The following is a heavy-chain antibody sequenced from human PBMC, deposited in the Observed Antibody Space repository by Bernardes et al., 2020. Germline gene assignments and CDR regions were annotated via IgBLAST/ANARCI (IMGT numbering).Heavy chain of an antibody. CDR2: INPSGGST. J-gene: IGHJ5*02. CDR3: ARDGGYCSGGSCVVLDP. CDR1: GYTFTSYY. D-gene: IGHD2-15*01. V-gene: IGHV1-46*01. Sequence: ASVKVSCKASGYTFTSYYMHWVRQAPGQGLEWMGIINPSGGSTSYAQKFQGRVTMTRDTSTSTVYMELSSLRSEDTAVYYCARDGGYCSGGSCVVLDPWGQGTLVTVSS.